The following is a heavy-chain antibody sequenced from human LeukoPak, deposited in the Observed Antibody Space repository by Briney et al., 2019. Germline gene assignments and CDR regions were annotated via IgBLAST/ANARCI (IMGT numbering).Heavy chain of an antibody. CDR2: INHSGST. CDR1: GGSFSGYY. Sequence: SETLSLTCAVYGGSFSGYYWSWIRQPPGKGLEWIGEINHSGSTNYNPSLKSRVTISVDTSKNQFSLKLSSVTAADTAVYYCARGGVTMVRGVIVTAILFDYWGQGTLVTVSS. CDR3: ARGGVTMVRGVIVTAILFDY. D-gene: IGHD3-10*01. V-gene: IGHV4-34*01. J-gene: IGHJ4*02.